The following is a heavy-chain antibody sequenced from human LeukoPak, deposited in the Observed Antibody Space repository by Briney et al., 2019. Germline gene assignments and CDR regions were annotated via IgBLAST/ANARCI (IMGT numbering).Heavy chain of an antibody. CDR2: IYYSGST. V-gene: IGHV4-59*01. CDR3: ARVKKGKQQPFDY. Sequence: SETLSLTCTVSGGSISSYYWSWIRQPPGKGLEWIGHIYYSGSTNYNPSLKSRVTISIDTSKNQFSLRLSSVTAADTAVYYCARVKKGKQQPFDYWGQGTLVTVSS. D-gene: IGHD6-13*01. CDR1: GGSISSYY. J-gene: IGHJ4*02.